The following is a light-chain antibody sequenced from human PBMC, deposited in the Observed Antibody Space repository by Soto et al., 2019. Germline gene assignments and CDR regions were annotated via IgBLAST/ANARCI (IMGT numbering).Light chain of an antibody. CDR2: GAS. Sequence: PGERATLSCRASQSVSSRYLAWYQQKPGRAPRLLIDGASSRATGIPDRFSGSGAGTYFTLTISRLEPEYLAVYYCQQYCRLVRFGQGTKVDIK. CDR3: QQYCRLVR. CDR1: QSVSSRY. J-gene: IGKJ1*01. V-gene: IGKV3-20*01.